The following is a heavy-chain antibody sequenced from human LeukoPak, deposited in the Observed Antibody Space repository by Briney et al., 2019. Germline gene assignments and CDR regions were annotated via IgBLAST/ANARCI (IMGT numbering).Heavy chain of an antibody. V-gene: IGHV4-4*02. CDR1: GGSISSSNW. CDR2: IYHSGRT. J-gene: IGHJ6*03. CDR3: ARAFYPGYYSYMAV. D-gene: IGHD3-3*02. Sequence: SSGTLSLTCAVSGGSISSSNWWSWVRQPPGKGLEWIGEIYHSGRTNYTPSLKSRVTISVDKSKNQLSLKLSSVTAADTAVYYCARAFYPGYYSYMAVWGKGTTVTVSS.